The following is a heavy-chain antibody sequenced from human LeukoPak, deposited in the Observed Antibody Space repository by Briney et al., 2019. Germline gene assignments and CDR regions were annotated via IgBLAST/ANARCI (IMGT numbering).Heavy chain of an antibody. D-gene: IGHD3-10*01. CDR2: FNHSGST. V-gene: IGHV4-34*01. CDR3: ASGIGFYGLGSLDF. J-gene: IGHJ4*02. Sequence: SETLSLTCAVYGGSFSGYYWSWIRQPPGKGLEWIGEFNHSGSTNYNPSLKSRVTISVDTSKNQFSLKLNSVTAADTAMYFCASGIGFYGLGSLDFWGQGALVTVSS. CDR1: GGSFSGYY.